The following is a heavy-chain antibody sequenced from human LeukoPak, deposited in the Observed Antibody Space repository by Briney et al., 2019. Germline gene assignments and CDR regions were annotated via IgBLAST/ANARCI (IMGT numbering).Heavy chain of an antibody. J-gene: IGHJ5*02. CDR3: AVGAVPAAVSYNWFDP. V-gene: IGHV5-51*01. Sequence: GESLKISCKGSGYSFTSYWIGWVRQMPGKGLEWMGIIYPGDSDTRYSPSFQGQVTISADKSISTAYLQWSSLKASDTAMYYCAVGAVPAAVSYNWFDPWGQGTLVTVSS. CDR2: IYPGDSDT. CDR1: GYSFTSYW. D-gene: IGHD2-2*01.